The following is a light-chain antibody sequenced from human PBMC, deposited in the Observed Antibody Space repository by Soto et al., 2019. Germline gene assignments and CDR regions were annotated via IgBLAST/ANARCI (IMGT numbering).Light chain of an antibody. V-gene: IGKV3-11*01. Sequence: EIVLTQSPATLPLSPGERATLSCRASQSVSSYLAWYQHKPGQAPRLLIYDASNRATGIPARFSGSGSGTDFTLTISSLEPEDFAVYYCQQRGNWPITFGQGTRLEIK. J-gene: IGKJ5*01. CDR2: DAS. CDR1: QSVSSY. CDR3: QQRGNWPIT.